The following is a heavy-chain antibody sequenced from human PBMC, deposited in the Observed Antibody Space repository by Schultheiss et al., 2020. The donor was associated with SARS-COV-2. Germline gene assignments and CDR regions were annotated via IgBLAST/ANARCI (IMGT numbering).Heavy chain of an antibody. CDR2: IYYSGST. J-gene: IGHJ4*02. V-gene: IGHV4-30-4*07. CDR3: ARHKVTYYYDSSGYSG. Sequence: SETLSLTCAVSGGSISSGGYSWSWIRQPPGKGLEWIGYIYYSGSTYYNPSLKSRVTISVDTSKNQFSLKLSSVTAADTAVYYCARHKVTYYYDSSGYSGWGQGTLVTVSS. CDR1: GGSISSGGYS. D-gene: IGHD3-22*01.